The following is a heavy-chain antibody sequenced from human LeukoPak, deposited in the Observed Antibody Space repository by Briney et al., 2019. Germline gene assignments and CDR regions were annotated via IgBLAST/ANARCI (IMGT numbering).Heavy chain of an antibody. D-gene: IGHD2-2*01. CDR3: AREVCSSTSCYPGY. V-gene: IGHV3-48*03. CDR1: GFSFGDYA. Sequence: PGGSLRLSCTTSGFSFGDYALSWVRQAPGKGLEWVSFISSTGSTIYQADSVKGRFTISRDNGKNSLYLQMNSLRAEDTAVYYCAREVCSSTSCYPGYWGQGTLVTVSS. J-gene: IGHJ4*02. CDR2: ISSTGSTI.